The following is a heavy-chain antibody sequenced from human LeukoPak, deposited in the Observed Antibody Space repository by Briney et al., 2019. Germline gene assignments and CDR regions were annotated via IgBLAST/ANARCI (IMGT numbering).Heavy chain of an antibody. J-gene: IGHJ4*02. CDR2: ISGSGGIT. Sequence: PGGSLRLFCAASGFTFSNCAMSWVRQAPGKGLEWVSTISGSGGITYYADSVKGRFTISRDNSKNTVYLQMNSLRAEDTAVYYCAKRAGTRYFDWPIDYWGQGTLVTVSS. CDR1: GFTFSNCA. CDR3: AKRAGTRYFDWPIDY. V-gene: IGHV3-23*01. D-gene: IGHD3-9*01.